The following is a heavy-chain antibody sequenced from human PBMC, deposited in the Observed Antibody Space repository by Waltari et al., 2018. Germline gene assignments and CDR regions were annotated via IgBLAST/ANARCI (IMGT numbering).Heavy chain of an antibody. J-gene: IGHJ3*01. CDR1: GGALSSYA. Sequence: QVQLVQSGAEVKKPGSSVRVSCKASGGALSSYAIRWVRQAPGQGLEWMGGLSPMLGAPNYAQKCQGRITITTDESTRTDYMELSSLRSDDTAVYFCATSSSGWYQDASDVWGHGTLVTV. D-gene: IGHD6-19*01. CDR2: LSPMLGAP. V-gene: IGHV1-69*05. CDR3: ATSSSGWYQDASDV.